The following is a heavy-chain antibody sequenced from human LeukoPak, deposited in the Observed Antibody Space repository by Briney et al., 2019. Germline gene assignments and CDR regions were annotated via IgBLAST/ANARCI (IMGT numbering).Heavy chain of an antibody. D-gene: IGHD2-15*01. CDR2: IYYSGST. J-gene: IGHJ4*02. Sequence: SETLSLTCTVFGGSISSRSYYWGWIRQPPGKGLEYIGNIYYSGSTYQNPSLKSRVTISVDTSKHQLSLKLSSVTAADTAVYYCARGGGSPYCSGGSCPIVGAATFDYWGQGTLVTVSS. CDR1: GGSISSRSYY. V-gene: IGHV4-39*07. CDR3: ARGGGSPYCSGGSCPIVGAATFDY.